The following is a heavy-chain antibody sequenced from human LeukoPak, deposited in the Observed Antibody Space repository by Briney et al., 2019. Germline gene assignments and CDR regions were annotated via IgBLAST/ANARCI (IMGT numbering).Heavy chain of an antibody. CDR2: IIPIFGTA. CDR3: AREVAAAGYYFDY. V-gene: IGHV1-69*01. Sequence: GPSVKVSCKASGGTFSSYAISWVRQAPGQGLEWMGGIIPIFGTANHAQKFQGRVTITADESTSTAYMELSSLRSEDTAVYYCAREVAAAGYYFDYWGQGTLVTVSS. J-gene: IGHJ4*02. D-gene: IGHD6-13*01. CDR1: GGTFSSYA.